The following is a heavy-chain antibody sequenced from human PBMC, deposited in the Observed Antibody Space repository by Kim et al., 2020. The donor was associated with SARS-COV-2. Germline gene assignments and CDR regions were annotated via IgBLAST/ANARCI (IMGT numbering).Heavy chain of an antibody. J-gene: IGHJ2*01. V-gene: IGHV5-10-1*01. CDR2: IDPSDSYT. CDR3: AGQVVAPYWYFDL. D-gene: IGHD3-22*01. Sequence: GESLKISCKGSGYSFTSYWISWVRQMPGKGLEWMGRIDPSDSYTNYSPSFQGHVTIPADKSISTAYLQWSSLKASDTAMYYCAGQVVAPYWYFDLWGRGTLVTVSS. CDR1: GYSFTSYW.